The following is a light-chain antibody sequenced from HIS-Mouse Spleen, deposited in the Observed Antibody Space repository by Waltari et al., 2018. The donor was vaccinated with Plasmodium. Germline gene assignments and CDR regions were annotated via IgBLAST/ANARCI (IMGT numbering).Light chain of an antibody. CDR2: KDG. CDR3: YSAADNNLV. V-gene: IGLV3-27*01. J-gene: IGLJ3*02. CDR1: VLPKKL. Sequence: SYELTQPSSVSVSPGQTARITCSGDVLPKKLARWFQPKTGQAPVLVIYKDGGRPSGIPERFSGSSSGTTVTLTISGAQVEDEADYYCYSAADNNLVFGGGTKLTVL.